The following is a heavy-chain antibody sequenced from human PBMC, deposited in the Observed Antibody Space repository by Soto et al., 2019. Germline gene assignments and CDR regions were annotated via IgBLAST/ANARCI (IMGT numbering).Heavy chain of an antibody. CDR2: IYHSGST. Sequence: QVQLQESGPGLVKPSGTLSLTCAVSGGSISSSNWWSWVRQPPGKGLEWIGEIYHSGSTNYNPSLKSRVTISVDKSKNQFSLKLSSVTAADTAVYYCARRGSSTSCYALDAFDIWGQGTMVTVSS. D-gene: IGHD2-2*01. J-gene: IGHJ3*02. CDR3: ARRGSSTSCYALDAFDI. CDR1: GGSISSSNW. V-gene: IGHV4-4*02.